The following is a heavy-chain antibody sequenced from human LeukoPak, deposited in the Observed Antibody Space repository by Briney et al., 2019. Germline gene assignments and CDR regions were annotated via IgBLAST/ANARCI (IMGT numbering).Heavy chain of an antibody. J-gene: IGHJ4*02. CDR3: AKSQYTGNYHFAN. D-gene: IGHD1-1*01. CDR2: INTGGVNT. V-gene: IGHV3-23*01. CDR1: GLTFSSYA. Sequence: GGSLRLSCAASGLTFSSYAMSWVRQVPGKGLERVSGINTGGVNTYYADSVKGRFSISRDNSKSTLFLQMSDLRAEDTAIYYCAKSQYTGNYHFANWGQGTLVPV.